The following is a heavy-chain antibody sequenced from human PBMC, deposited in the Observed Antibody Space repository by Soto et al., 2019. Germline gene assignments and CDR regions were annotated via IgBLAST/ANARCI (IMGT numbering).Heavy chain of an antibody. Sequence: SETLSLTCTVSGGSISSYYWSWIRQPPGKGLEWIGYIYDSGSTNYNPSLKSRVTISVDTSKNQFSLKLTSVTAADTAVYYCGAPPRYWGQGTLVPAS. CDR3: GAPPRY. V-gene: IGHV4-59*01. CDR2: IYDSGST. CDR1: GGSISSYY. D-gene: IGHD1-26*01. J-gene: IGHJ4*02.